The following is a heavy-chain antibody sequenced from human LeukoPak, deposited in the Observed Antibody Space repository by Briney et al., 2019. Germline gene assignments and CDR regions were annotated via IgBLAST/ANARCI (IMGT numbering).Heavy chain of an antibody. D-gene: IGHD3-16*01. CDR2: ISWNSGSI. J-gene: IGHJ4*02. CDR1: GFTFDDYA. Sequence: LSGGSLRLSCAAPGFTFDDYAMHWVRQAPGKGLEWVSGISWNSGSIGYADSVKGRFTISRDNAKNSLYLQMNSLRAEDTAVYYCARDPYYDYVWGSPNYFDYWGQGTLVTVSS. V-gene: IGHV3-9*01. CDR3: ARDPYYDYVWGSPNYFDY.